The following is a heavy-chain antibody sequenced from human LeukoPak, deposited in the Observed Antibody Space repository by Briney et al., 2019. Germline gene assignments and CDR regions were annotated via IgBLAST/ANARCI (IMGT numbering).Heavy chain of an antibody. J-gene: IGHJ6*03. Sequence: GGSLRLSCAASGFTFSSYSMNWVRQAPGKGLEWVSYISTSSSTIYISSSSSTIYYADSVKGRFTISRDNAKNSLYLQMNSLRAEDTAVYYCARLVPPGYYYYYMDVWGKGTTVTVSS. CDR1: GFTFSSYS. V-gene: IGHV3-48*01. CDR3: ARLVPPGYYYYYMDV. CDR2: ISTSSSTIYISSSSSTI.